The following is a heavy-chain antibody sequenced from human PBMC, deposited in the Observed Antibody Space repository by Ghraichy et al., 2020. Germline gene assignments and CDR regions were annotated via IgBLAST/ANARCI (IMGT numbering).Heavy chain of an antibody. CDR1: GGSISSGGYY. CDR3: ASFSYSSSWYKGPDAFDI. CDR2: IYYSGST. J-gene: IGHJ3*02. D-gene: IGHD6-13*01. V-gene: IGHV4-31*03. Sequence: SETLSLTCTVSGGSISSGGYYWSWIRQHPGKGLEWIGYIYYSGSTYYNPSLKSRVTISVDTSKNQFSLKLSSVTAADTAVYYCASFSYSSSWYKGPDAFDIWGQGTMVTVSS.